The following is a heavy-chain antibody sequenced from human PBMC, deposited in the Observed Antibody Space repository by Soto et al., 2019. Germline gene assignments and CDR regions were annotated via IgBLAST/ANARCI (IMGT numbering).Heavy chain of an antibody. D-gene: IGHD3-16*01. Sequence: QLVESGGGVVQPGRPLRLSCVASGFTFSDDSMHWVRQSPGMGLEWVSVISYDGRQRHYAESVMGRLTISRDNSKNTLYLQFNSLRLADSASYYCARVAFLGVFSLFRGYQYYGMDLWGQGTTVIVSS. CDR1: GFTFSDDS. V-gene: IGHV3-30*04. J-gene: IGHJ6*02. CDR3: ARVAFLGVFSLFRGYQYYGMDL. CDR2: ISYDGRQR.